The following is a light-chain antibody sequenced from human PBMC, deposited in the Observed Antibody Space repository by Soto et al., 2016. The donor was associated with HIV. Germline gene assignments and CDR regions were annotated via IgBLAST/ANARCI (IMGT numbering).Light chain of an antibody. J-gene: IGLJ2*01. Sequence: SYELTQPPSVSVAPGKTARITCEGNNFGGESVHWFQQKAGQVPVVVVYDDTDRPSGIPERFSGSNSGTTATLTISRVEAGDEADYYCQVWDSNSDHALFGGGTKPTVL. CDR1: NFGGES. V-gene: IGLV3-21*03. CDR3: QVWDSNSDHAL. CDR2: DDT.